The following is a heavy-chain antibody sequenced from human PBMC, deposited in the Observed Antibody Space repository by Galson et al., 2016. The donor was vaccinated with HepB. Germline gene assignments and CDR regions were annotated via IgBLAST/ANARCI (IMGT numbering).Heavy chain of an antibody. CDR3: ARNYDGRFDY. J-gene: IGHJ4*01. D-gene: IGHD3-22*01. V-gene: IGHV4-39*01. CDR2: IYYTGST. Sequence: SETLSLTCTVSGGSVSSTSYYWDWIRQSPGKPLEWVGNIYYTGSTFYNPSLGGRVAISVDTSKSQFSLRLSSMTAAETGVYYCARNYDGRFDYWGHGMLVTVSS. CDR1: GGSVSSTSYY.